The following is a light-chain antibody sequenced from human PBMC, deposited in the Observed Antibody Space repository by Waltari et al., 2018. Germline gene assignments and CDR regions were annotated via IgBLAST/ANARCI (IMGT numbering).Light chain of an antibody. CDR3: STCDDSLNGVM. Sequence: QSVLTQPPSASGTPGQGVTISCSGSSSNIGSHTVTWYQQLPGTAPKLLIYTNNQRPSGVPDRFSGSKSGTSGSLAISGLQSEDEADYYCSTCDDSLNGVMFGGGTKLTVL. V-gene: IGLV1-44*01. J-gene: IGLJ3*02. CDR1: SSNIGSHT. CDR2: TNN.